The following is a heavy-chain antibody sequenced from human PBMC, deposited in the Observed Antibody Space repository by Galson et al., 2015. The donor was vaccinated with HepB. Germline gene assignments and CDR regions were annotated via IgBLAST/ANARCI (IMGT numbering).Heavy chain of an antibody. D-gene: IGHD6-13*01. V-gene: IGHV3-30*18. CDR1: GFTCSSYG. Sequence: LRLSCAASGFTCSSYGMHWVRQAPGKGPEWVAVISYDGSNKYYADSVKGRVTISRDNSKNTLYLQRNSLRAEDTAVYYCAKYSCSWYSYYYYNRDVWGKGTTVTVSS. CDR2: ISYDGSNK. J-gene: IGHJ6*03. CDR3: AKYSCSWYSYYYYNRDV.